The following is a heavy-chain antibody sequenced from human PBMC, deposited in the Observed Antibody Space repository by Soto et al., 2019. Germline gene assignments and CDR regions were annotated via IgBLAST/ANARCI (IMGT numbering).Heavy chain of an antibody. CDR1: GGSFSSYA. CDR2: LIVILGTT. D-gene: IGHD3-22*01. CDR3: ASGYYDSSGYSIDY. J-gene: IGHJ4*02. Sequence: QVQLVQSGAEVRKPGSSVKVSCQSFGGSFSSYAFSWVRQAPGQGLEWMGGLIVILGTTNYAQKFKGRVTFTADESTSTAYMEVSSLESEDTARYYCASGYYDSSGYSIDYWGQGTQVTVSS. V-gene: IGHV1-69*01.